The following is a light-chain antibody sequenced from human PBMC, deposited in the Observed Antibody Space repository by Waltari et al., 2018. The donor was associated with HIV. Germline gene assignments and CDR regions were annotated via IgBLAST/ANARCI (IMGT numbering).Light chain of an antibody. Sequence: SALTHPAPVPGSPGQCIPSSGPGTSSDVGGFNTVSWYQQHPGKAPKLMIYEVSNRPSGVSHRFSGSKSGNTASLTISGLQAEDEADYYCSSYTSTTTLFGGGTKLTVL. CDR3: SSYTSTTTL. V-gene: IGLV2-14*01. CDR1: SSDVGGFNT. J-gene: IGLJ2*01. CDR2: EVS.